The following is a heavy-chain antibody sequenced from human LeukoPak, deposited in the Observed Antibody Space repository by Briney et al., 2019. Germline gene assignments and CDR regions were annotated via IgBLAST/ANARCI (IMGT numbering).Heavy chain of an antibody. CDR2: ISSSSNTK. CDR3: ARKSGSGWPRYFDY. J-gene: IGHJ4*02. CDR1: GFTFSSYT. Sequence: PGGSLRLSCAASGFTFSSYTMIWVRQAPGKGLEWISYISSSSNTKYYADSVEGRFTISRDNAENSLYLQMNSLRAEDTAVYYCARKSGSGWPRYFDYWGQGTLVTVSS. V-gene: IGHV3-48*01. D-gene: IGHD6-19*01.